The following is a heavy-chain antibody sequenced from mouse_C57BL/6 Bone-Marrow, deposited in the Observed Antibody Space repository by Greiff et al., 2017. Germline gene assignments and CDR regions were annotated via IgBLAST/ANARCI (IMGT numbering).Heavy chain of an antibody. CDR1: GFTFRSYA. V-gene: IGHV5-4*03. CDR2: ISDGGSYT. CDR3: ARDYYENFDY. Sequence: DVKLVESGGGLVKLGGSLKLPCAASGFTFRSYAMSWVRQTPEKRLEWVATISDGGSYTCYPDNVKGRFTISRDNAKNNLYLHMSHLKSEDTAMYYCARDYYENFDYWGQGTTLTVSS. D-gene: IGHD1-1*01. J-gene: IGHJ2*01.